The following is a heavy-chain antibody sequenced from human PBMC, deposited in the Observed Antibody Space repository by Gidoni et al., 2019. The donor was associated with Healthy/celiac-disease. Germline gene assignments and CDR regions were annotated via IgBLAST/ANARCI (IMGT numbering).Heavy chain of an antibody. Sequence: EVQLVQSGAEVKQPGESLRISCMGSGFSFTSYWISLVRQMPGKGLEWMGRIDPSDSYTNYSPSFQGHVTISADKSISTAYLQWSSLKASDTAMYYCARFERGATTGDYYYGMDVWGQGTTVTVSS. J-gene: IGHJ6*02. V-gene: IGHV5-10-1*03. CDR2: IDPSDSYT. D-gene: IGHD1-26*01. CDR3: ARFERGATTGDYYYGMDV. CDR1: GFSFTSYW.